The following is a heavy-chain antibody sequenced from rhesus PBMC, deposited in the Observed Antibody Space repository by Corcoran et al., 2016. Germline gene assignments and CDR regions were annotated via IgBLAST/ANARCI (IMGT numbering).Heavy chain of an antibody. J-gene: IGHJ4*01. V-gene: IGHV3-72*01. D-gene: IGHD4-23*01. Sequence: EVQLVESGGGLVQPGGSLRLSCAASGFTFSSYAMQWVHQAPGKGLEWVSAIGPGGDTYYADAVKGRFTISRDNAKNSLYLQMNSLGAEDTAVYYCARGGYEYSNYVNYWGQGVLVTVSS. CDR1: GFTFSSYA. CDR3: ARGGYEYSNYVNY. CDR2: IGPGGDT.